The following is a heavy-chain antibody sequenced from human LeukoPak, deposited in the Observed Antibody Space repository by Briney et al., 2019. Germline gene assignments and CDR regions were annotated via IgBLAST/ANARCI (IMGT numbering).Heavy chain of an antibody. CDR3: ARESGYSSGWYEGYFDF. D-gene: IGHD6-19*01. CDR1: GFTVSSNY. CDR2: IYSGGST. V-gene: IGHV3-53*01. Sequence: GGSLRLSCAASGFTVSSNYMSWVRQAPGKGLEWVSVIYSGGSTYYADSVKGRFTISRDNSKNTLYLQMNSLRAEDTAVYYCARESGYSSGWYEGYFDFWGQGTLVTVSS. J-gene: IGHJ4*02.